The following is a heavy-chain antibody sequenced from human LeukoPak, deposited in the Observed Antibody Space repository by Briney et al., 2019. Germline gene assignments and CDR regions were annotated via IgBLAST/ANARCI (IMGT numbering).Heavy chain of an antibody. J-gene: IGHJ4*02. CDR2: ISGSGTNT. CDR1: GFTFSIYA. V-gene: IGHV3-23*01. Sequence: GESLRLSCAASGFTFSIYAMSWVRQAPGKGLEWVSSISGSGTNTYYADSVEGRFTISRDTSRNTLYLQMSSLRAEDTAIYYCAKTYCSTTRCLSWGNAYWGQGTLVTVSS. CDR3: AKTYCSTTRCLSWGNAY. D-gene: IGHD2-2*01.